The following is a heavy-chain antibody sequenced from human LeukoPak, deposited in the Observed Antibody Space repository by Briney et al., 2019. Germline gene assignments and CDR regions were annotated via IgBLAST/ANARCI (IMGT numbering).Heavy chain of an antibody. V-gene: IGHV4-34*01. CDR2: INPSGST. J-gene: IGHJ6*03. D-gene: IGHD3-22*01. Sequence: SETLSLTCAVYGGSFSGYHWTWIRQSPGKGLEWIGDINPSGSTYYNPSLKSRLTISVDTSKNQFSLKLRSVTAADTAVYYCARGRHDITMIVVVMTSVSYYLDVWGKGTTVTAS. CDR1: GGSFSGYH. CDR3: ARGRHDITMIVVVMTSVSYYLDV.